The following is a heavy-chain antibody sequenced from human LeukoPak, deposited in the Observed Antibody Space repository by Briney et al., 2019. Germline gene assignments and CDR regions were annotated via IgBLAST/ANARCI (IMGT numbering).Heavy chain of an antibody. CDR3: ATTRRGVTMVGSYYYGMDV. D-gene: IGHD3-10*02. CDR2: IYYSGST. J-gene: IGHJ6*04. Sequence: SETLSLTCTVSGGSVSSGSYYWSWIRQPPGKGLEWIGYIYYSGSTNYNPSLKSRVTISVDTSKNQFSLKLSSVTAADTAVYYCATTRRGVTMVGSYYYGMDVWGKATTVTVSS. V-gene: IGHV4-61*01. CDR1: GGSVSSGSYY.